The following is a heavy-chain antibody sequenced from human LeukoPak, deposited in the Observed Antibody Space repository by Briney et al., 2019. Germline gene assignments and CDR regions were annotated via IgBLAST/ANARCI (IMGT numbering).Heavy chain of an antibody. V-gene: IGHV4-34*01. CDR3: ARIYCSGGSCYPPGY. D-gene: IGHD2-15*01. J-gene: IGHJ4*02. Sequence: SETLSLTCAVYGGSFSGYYWSWIRQPPGKGLEWIGEINHSGSTNYNPSLKSRVTISVDTSKNQFSLKLSSVTAADTAVYYCARIYCSGGSCYPPGYWGQGNLVTVSS. CDR1: GGSFSGYY. CDR2: INHSGST.